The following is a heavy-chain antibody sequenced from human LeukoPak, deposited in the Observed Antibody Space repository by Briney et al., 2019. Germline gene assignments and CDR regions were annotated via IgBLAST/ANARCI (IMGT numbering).Heavy chain of an antibody. CDR1: GFTFSKFW. V-gene: IGHV3-7*01. Sequence: GGSLRLSCAASGFTFSKFWMTWVRQAPGKGLEWLANIKQDGSEKNYVDSVKGRFTISRDNAKNSLFLQMNSLRAEDTAVYYCADPPVGYWGRGTLVTVSS. CDR3: ADPPVGY. D-gene: IGHD2-2*01. J-gene: IGHJ4*02. CDR2: IKQDGSEK.